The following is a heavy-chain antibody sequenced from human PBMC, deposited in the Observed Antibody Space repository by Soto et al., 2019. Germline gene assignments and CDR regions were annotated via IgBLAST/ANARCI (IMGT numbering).Heavy chain of an antibody. CDR3: ARMIAARLDKYYFDY. CDR1: GYSFTSYW. V-gene: IGHV5-51*01. CDR2: IYPGDSDT. J-gene: IGHJ4*02. Sequence: PGESLKISCKGSGYSFTSYWIGWVRQMPGKGPEWMGIIYPGDSDTRYSPSFQGQVTISADKSISTAYLQWSSLKASDTAMYYCARMIAARLDKYYFDYWGQGTLVTVSS. D-gene: IGHD6-6*01.